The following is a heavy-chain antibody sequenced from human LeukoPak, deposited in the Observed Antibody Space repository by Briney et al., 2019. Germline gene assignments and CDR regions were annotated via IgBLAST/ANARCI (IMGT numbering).Heavy chain of an antibody. Sequence: ASVKVSCKASGGTFSSYAISWVRQAPGQGLEWMGGIIPNFGTANYAQKFQGRVTITADESTSTAYMELSSLRSEDTAVYYCARFIAVAGYAHFDYWGQGTLVTVSS. CDR1: GGTFSSYA. V-gene: IGHV1-69*13. CDR2: IIPNFGTA. D-gene: IGHD6-19*01. J-gene: IGHJ4*02. CDR3: ARFIAVAGYAHFDY.